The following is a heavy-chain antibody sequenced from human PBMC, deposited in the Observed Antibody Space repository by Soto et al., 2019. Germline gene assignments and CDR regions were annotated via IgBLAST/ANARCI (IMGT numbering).Heavy chain of an antibody. CDR2: IMPIFGAP. D-gene: IGHD2-2*01. Sequence: QVQLVQSGAEVKKPGSSVKVSCKASGGTFSDYAFSWVRQAPGQGLEWLGGIMPIFGAPDYAQKFQGRVTTTADESTRTTYMDMRSLRSEDTAGYYFASWLEEAAIGNYYYGMDVWGQGTTVTVSS. CDR3: ASWLEEAAIGNYYYGMDV. J-gene: IGHJ6*02. CDR1: GGTFSDYA. V-gene: IGHV1-69*12.